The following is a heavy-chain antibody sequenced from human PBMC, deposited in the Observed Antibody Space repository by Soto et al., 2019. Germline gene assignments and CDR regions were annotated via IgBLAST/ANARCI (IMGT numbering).Heavy chain of an antibody. V-gene: IGHV4-39*01. CDR2: IYYSGST. J-gene: IGHJ3*01. D-gene: IGHD2-15*01. Sequence: SETLSLTCSVSSDSLISYSSFWGWIRQPPGKGLEWIGSIYYSGSTFYNPSLKSRVTISVDTSRKQFSLKLKSVTAADTAVYFCARRQSGGPSAFDLWGQGTVVTVSS. CDR3: ARRQSGGPSAFDL. CDR1: SDSLISYSSF.